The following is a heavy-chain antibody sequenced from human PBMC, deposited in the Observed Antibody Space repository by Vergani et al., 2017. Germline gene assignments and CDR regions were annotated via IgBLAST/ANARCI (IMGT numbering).Heavy chain of an antibody. CDR1: GGSISRYY. J-gene: IGHJ4*02. CDR2: IYYSGST. CDR3: ASGPHYDSSGSLGY. D-gene: IGHD3-22*01. V-gene: IGHV4-59*01. Sequence: QVQLQESGPGLVKPSETLSLTCTVSGGSISRYYWSWIRQPPGKGLEWIGYIYYSGSTNYNPSLKSRVTISVDTSKNQFSLKLSSVTAADTAVYYCASGPHYDSSGSLGYWGQGTLVTVSS.